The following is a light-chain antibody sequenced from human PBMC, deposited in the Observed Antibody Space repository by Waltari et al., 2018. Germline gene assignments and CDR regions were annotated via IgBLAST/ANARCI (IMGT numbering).Light chain of an antibody. CDR2: EVS. V-gene: IGLV2-8*01. Sequence: QSALTQPPSASGSPGQSVTIPCTGTSSHVGGYNYVSWYQQYPGKAPKLIIYEVSKRPSGVPDRFSGSKSGNTASLTVSGLRAEDEADYYCSSYAASIPFGGGTKLTVL. CDR1: SSHVGGYNY. J-gene: IGLJ2*01. CDR3: SSYAASIP.